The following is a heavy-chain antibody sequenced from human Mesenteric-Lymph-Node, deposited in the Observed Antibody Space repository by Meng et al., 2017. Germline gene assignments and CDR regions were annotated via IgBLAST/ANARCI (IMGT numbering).Heavy chain of an antibody. CDR3: ASIAQGGYCSGGSCYSFRWFDP. CDR2: IYTSGST. D-gene: IGHD2-15*01. J-gene: IGHJ5*02. Sequence: SETLSLTCTVSGGSISSGSYYWSWIRQPAGKGLEWIGRIYTSGSTYYNPSLKSRVTISVDTSKNQFSLKLSSVTAADTAVYYCASIAQGGYCSGGSCYSFRWFDPWGQGTLVTVSS. CDR1: GGSISSGSYY. V-gene: IGHV4-61*02.